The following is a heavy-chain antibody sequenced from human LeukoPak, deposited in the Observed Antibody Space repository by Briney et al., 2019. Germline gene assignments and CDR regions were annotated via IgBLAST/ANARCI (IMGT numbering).Heavy chain of an antibody. CDR1: GFTFSSSA. V-gene: IGHV3-23*01. J-gene: IGHJ4*02. D-gene: IGHD4-23*01. Sequence: PGGSLRLSCAASGFTFSSSAMSWVRQAPGKGLEWVSNISGSGSGGSTYYADSVKGRFTISRDNSKNTLYLQMNSLRAEDTAVYYCAKTRGGNWWGQGTLVTVSS. CDR3: AKTRGGNW. CDR2: ISGSGSGGST.